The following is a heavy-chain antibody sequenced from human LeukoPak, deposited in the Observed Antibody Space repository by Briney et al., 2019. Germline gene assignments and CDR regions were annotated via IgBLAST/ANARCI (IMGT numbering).Heavy chain of an antibody. CDR3: AMPTMVRGVRGAFDI. Sequence: GESLKISCKGSGYRFTSYWIGWVRQMPGKGLEWMGIIYPDDYDNRYSPSFQGQVSISADKSISTAYLQWSSLKASDTAMYYCAMPTMVRGVRGAFDIWGQGTMVTVSS. CDR2: IYPDDYDN. J-gene: IGHJ3*02. D-gene: IGHD3-10*01. CDR1: GYRFTSYW. V-gene: IGHV5-51*01.